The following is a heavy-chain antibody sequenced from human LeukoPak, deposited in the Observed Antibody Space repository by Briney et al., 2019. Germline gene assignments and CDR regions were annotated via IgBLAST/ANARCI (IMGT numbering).Heavy chain of an antibody. CDR1: GFTFSSYW. D-gene: IGHD1-26*01. CDR2: IKQDGSEK. J-gene: IGHJ4*02. CDR3: ARGGSEGATKRSGTDY. V-gene: IGHV3-7*01. Sequence: GGSLRLFCAGSGFTFSSYWMSWVRQAPGKGLEWVANIKQDGSEKYYVDSVKGRFTISRDNANNALYLQMNSLRAEDTAVYYCARGGSEGATKRSGTDYWGQGTLVTVSS.